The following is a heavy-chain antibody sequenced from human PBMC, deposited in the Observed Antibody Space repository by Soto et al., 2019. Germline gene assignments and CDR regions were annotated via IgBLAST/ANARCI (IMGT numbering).Heavy chain of an antibody. V-gene: IGHV4-30-2*01. CDR2: IYHSGST. CDR3: ARDLAAVGTPLFDF. D-gene: IGHD6-13*01. J-gene: IGHJ4*02. CDR1: GGSISSGGYS. Sequence: PSETLSLTCAVSGGSISSGGYSWSWIRQPPGKGLEWIGYIYHSGSTYYNPSLKSRVTISVDTSKNQFSLKLSSVTAADTAVYYCARDLAAVGTPLFDFWGQGTLVTVSS.